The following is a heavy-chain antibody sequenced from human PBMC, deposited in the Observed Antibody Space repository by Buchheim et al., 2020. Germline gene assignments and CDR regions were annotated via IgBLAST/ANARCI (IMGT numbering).Heavy chain of an antibody. V-gene: IGHV4-34*01. J-gene: IGHJ4*02. CDR2: INHSGST. D-gene: IGHD3-3*01. Sequence: QVQLQQWGAELLKPSETLSLTCAVYGGSFSGYYWSWIRQPPGKGLEWIGEINHSGSTNYNPSLKSRVTISVDTSKNQFSLKLSSVTAADTAVYYCARGETTIFGVVTPVDYGGQGTL. CDR3: ARGETTIFGVVTPVDY. CDR1: GGSFSGYY.